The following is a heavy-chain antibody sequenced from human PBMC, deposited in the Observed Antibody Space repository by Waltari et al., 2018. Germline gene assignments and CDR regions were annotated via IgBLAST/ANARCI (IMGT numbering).Heavy chain of an antibody. CDR3: ARETGVDRDAFDI. D-gene: IGHD3-10*01. Sequence: QVQLVESGGGVVQPGRSLRLSCAASGFTFSSYAMHWVRQAPGKGLEWVAVISYDGSNKYYADSVKGRFTISRDNSKNTLYLQMNSLRAEDTAVYYCARETGVDRDAFDIWGQGTMVTVSS. V-gene: IGHV3-30*01. CDR2: ISYDGSNK. J-gene: IGHJ3*02. CDR1: GFTFSSYA.